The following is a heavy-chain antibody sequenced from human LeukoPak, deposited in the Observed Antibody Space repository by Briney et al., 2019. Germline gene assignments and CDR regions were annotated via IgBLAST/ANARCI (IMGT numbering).Heavy chain of an antibody. Sequence: ASVKVSCKASGYTFTGYYMHWVRQAPGQGLEWMGCINPNSGGTNYAQKFQGRVTMTRDTSISTAYMELSRLRSDDTAVYYCARGGWIQLTVNAFFGYWGQGTLVTVSS. CDR3: ARGGWIQLTVNAFFGY. CDR1: GYTFTGYY. V-gene: IGHV1-2*02. CDR2: INPNSGGT. J-gene: IGHJ4*02. D-gene: IGHD5-18*01.